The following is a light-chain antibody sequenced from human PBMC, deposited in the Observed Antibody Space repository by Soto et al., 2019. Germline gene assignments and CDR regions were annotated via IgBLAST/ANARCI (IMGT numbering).Light chain of an antibody. Sequence: DIQMTQSPSSLSASIGDRVTITCRASQSVNNHLNWYQQKPGKAPRLLIYAASGLQSGVPSRFSGSGSGTDLTLTISSLQPEDFVTYFCQQSYSATHTFGQGTNLEIK. CDR1: QSVNNH. CDR2: AAS. V-gene: IGKV1-39*01. J-gene: IGKJ2*01. CDR3: QQSYSATHT.